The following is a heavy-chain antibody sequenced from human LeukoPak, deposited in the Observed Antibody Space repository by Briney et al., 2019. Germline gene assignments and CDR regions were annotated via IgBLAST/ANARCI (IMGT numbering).Heavy chain of an antibody. D-gene: IGHD3-10*01. V-gene: IGHV3-23*01. J-gene: IGHJ4*02. Sequence: GGSLSLSCAASGFTFSRYAMSWLRQAPGKGLEWVTGIGGSGDTTYYTKSVEGRFTVSRDNSNNWLFLQMHSLRAEDTALYYCARNGLGSESSLVITNDYWGQGTLVTVSS. CDR1: GFTFSRYA. CDR3: ARNGLGSESSLVITNDY. CDR2: IGGSGDTT.